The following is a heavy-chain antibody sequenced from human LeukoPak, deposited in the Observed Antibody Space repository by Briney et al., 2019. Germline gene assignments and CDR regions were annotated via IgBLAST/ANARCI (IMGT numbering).Heavy chain of an antibody. Sequence: AGGSLRLSCVASGFSFGNYAMSWVRQAPGKGLQWVSRISGTGGATWYAGFARDRFTISRDNSKKTLYLQMSGLRVEDTAMYYCVKDPRDTYGTNWFVSWGQGTLLIVSS. J-gene: IGHJ5*01. CDR1: GFSFGNYA. V-gene: IGHV3-23*01. CDR3: VKDPRDTYGTNWFVS. CDR2: ISGTGGAT. D-gene: IGHD2-21*01.